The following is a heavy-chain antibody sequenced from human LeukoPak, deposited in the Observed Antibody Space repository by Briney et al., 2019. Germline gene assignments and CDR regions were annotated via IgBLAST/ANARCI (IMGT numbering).Heavy chain of an antibody. J-gene: IGHJ4*02. V-gene: IGHV4-59*02. CDR2: VFYSGST. CDR1: GGSVSRNY. Sequence: SETLSLTCTVSGGSVSRNYWTWIRQPPGKGLEWIGYVFYSGSTNYNPSLKSRVTISVDTSDNQVSLKLDSVTAADTAMYYCARGRWYYDTSGYREQYFDYWGQGTLVTVSS. CDR3: ARGRWYYDTSGYREQYFDY. D-gene: IGHD3-22*01.